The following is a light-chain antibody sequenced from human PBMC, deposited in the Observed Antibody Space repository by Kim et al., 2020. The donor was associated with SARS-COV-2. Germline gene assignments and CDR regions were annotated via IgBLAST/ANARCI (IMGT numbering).Light chain of an antibody. V-gene: IGKV1-39*01. CDR2: ASS. Sequence: SASVGDIINITCPTNQHIATYLHWYQQKPGKAPNLLIYASSSLESGVPSRFSGSGSVSDFTLTIASLQPEDFATYYCQQSYTTPYTFGQGTKLEI. CDR1: QHIATY. J-gene: IGKJ2*01. CDR3: QQSYTTPYT.